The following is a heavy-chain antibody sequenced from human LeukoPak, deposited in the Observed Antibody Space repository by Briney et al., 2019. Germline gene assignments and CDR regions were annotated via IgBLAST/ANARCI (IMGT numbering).Heavy chain of an antibody. D-gene: IGHD4-17*01. CDR2: INHSGST. V-gene: IGHV4-34*01. Sequence: PSETLSLTCAVYGGSFSGYYWSWLRQPPGKGLEWIGEINHSGSTNYNPSLKSRVTISVDTSKNQFSLKLSSVTAADTAVYYCASRTVTTFLLLWGQGTMVTVSS. J-gene: IGHJ3*01. CDR1: GGSFSGYY. CDR3: ASRTVTTFLLL.